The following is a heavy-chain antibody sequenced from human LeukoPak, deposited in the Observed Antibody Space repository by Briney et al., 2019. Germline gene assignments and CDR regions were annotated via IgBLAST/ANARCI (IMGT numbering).Heavy chain of an antibody. V-gene: IGHV4-34*01. Sequence: SETLSLTCAVYGVSFSGYYWSWIRQPPGKGLEWIGEINHSGSTNYNPSLKSRVTISVDTSKNQFSLKLSSVTAADTAVYYCARTAPYSSSSRPFDYWGQGTLVTVSS. CDR3: ARTAPYSSSSRPFDY. J-gene: IGHJ4*02. CDR1: GVSFSGYY. CDR2: INHSGST. D-gene: IGHD6-6*01.